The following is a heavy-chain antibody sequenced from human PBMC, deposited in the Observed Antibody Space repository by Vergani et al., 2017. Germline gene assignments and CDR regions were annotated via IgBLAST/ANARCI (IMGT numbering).Heavy chain of an antibody. J-gene: IGHJ3*02. Sequence: EVQLLESGGGLVQPGGSLRLSCAASGFTFSSNAMSLVRQDPGKGLGWVSVISGSGGTTDYADSVKGRFTISRDNSKNTLYLQMNSLRVEDTALYYCAKGGFRNAFDIWGQGTMVTVSS. CDR1: GFTFSSNA. V-gene: IGHV3-23*01. CDR3: AKGGFRNAFDI. CDR2: ISGSGGTT.